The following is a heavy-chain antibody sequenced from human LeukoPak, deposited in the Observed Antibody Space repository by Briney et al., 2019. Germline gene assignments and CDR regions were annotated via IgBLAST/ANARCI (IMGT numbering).Heavy chain of an antibody. CDR2: MNPNSGNT. CDR3: ARVARSSSGSSSGHAFDI. J-gene: IGHJ3*02. Sequence: GASVKVSCKASGYTFTSYDINWVRQATGQGLEWMGWMNPNSGNTGYAQKFQGRVTITRNTSISTAYMELSSLRSEDTAVYYCARVARSSSGSSSGHAFDIWGQGTMVTVSS. V-gene: IGHV1-8*03. D-gene: IGHD3-10*01. CDR1: GYTFTSYD.